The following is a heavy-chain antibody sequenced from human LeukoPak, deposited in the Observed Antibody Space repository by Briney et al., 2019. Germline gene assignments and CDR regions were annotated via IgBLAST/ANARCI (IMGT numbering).Heavy chain of an antibody. Sequence: WETLSLTCTVSGGSISSYYWSWIRQPPGKGLEWIGYIYYSGSTNYNPSLKSRVTISVDTSKNQFSLKLSSVTAADTAVYYCARRFIAAAGHFDYWGQGTLVTVSS. CDR2: IYYSGST. CDR1: GGSISSYY. V-gene: IGHV4-59*01. D-gene: IGHD6-13*01. J-gene: IGHJ4*02. CDR3: ARRFIAAAGHFDY.